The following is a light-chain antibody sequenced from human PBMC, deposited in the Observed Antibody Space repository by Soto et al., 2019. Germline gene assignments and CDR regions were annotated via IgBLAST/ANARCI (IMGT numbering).Light chain of an antibody. V-gene: IGLV2-23*01. Sequence: QSVLTQPASVSGSPGQSITISCTGTSSDVGSYNLVSWYQQHPGKAPKLMIYEANQRPSGVSNRFSGSKSGNTASLTISGLQAEDEADYFCCSYAGSSAYVVFGGGTKVTVL. CDR3: CSYAGSSAYVV. J-gene: IGLJ2*01. CDR2: EAN. CDR1: SSDVGSYNL.